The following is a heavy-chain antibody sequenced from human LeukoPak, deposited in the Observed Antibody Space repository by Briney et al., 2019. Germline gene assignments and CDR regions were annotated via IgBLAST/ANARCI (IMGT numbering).Heavy chain of an antibody. D-gene: IGHD3-22*01. J-gene: IGHJ3*02. CDR3: ARSREYYYDSSGYYYFRPDAFVI. V-gene: IGHV1-18*01. CDR1: GYTFTSYG. Sequence: ASVKVSCKASGYTFTSYGISWVRRAPGQGLEWMGWISAYKGNTNYAQKLQGRVTMTTDTSTSTAYMELRSLRSDDTAVYYCARSREYYYDSSGYYYFRPDAFVIWGQGTMVTVSS. CDR2: ISAYKGNT.